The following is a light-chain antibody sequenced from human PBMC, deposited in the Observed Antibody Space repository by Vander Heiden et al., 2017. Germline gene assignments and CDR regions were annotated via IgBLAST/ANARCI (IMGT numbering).Light chain of an antibody. CDR3: NSYAGSNNVV. Sequence: QSPLPHPPSPPGPPGPSVTISWTGTSSDVGGYNYVSWYQQHPGKAPKLMIYKVSKRPSGVPDRFSGSKSGNTASLTVSGLQAEDEADYYCNSYAGSNNVVFGGGTKLTVL. V-gene: IGLV2-8*01. J-gene: IGLJ2*01. CDR1: SSDVGGYNY. CDR2: KVS.